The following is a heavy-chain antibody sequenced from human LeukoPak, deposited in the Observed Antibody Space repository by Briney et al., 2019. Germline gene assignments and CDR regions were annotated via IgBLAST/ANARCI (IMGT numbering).Heavy chain of an antibody. Sequence: GGSLRLSCAASGFTFISYSMNWVRQAPGKGLEWVSSISSSSSYIYYADSVKGRFTISRDNAKNSLYLQMNSLRAEDTAVYYCARSTPLLWFGELVPPRFDYWGQGTLVTVSS. D-gene: IGHD3-10*01. CDR1: GFTFISYS. CDR3: ARSTPLLWFGELVPPRFDY. V-gene: IGHV3-21*01. J-gene: IGHJ4*02. CDR2: ISSSSSYI.